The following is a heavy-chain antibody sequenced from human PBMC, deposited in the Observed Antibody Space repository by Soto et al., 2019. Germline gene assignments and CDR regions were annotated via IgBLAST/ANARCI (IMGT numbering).Heavy chain of an antibody. CDR3: ARDTETVVTPGWYFDL. D-gene: IGHD2-15*01. J-gene: IGHJ2*01. CDR2: IIPIFGTA. V-gene: IGHV1-69*05. Sequence: QVQLVQSGAEVKKPGSSVKVSCKASGGTFSSYAISWVRQAPGQGLEWMGGIIPIFGTANYAQKFQGRVTITXXEXTXXAYMELSSLRSEDTAVYYCARDTETVVTPGWYFDLWGRGTLVTVSS. CDR1: GGTFSSYA.